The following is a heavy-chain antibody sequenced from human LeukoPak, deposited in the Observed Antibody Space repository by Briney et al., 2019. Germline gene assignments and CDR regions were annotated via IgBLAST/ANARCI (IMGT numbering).Heavy chain of an antibody. V-gene: IGHV3-7*01. CDR2: IKPGGSEK. CDR3: ARGAAVAAAVFDY. J-gene: IGHJ4*02. Sequence: PGRSLRLSCAASGFTFSSSWMAWVRQAPGQGLERVASIKPGGSEKYYVDSVKGRFIISRGNAKNSLHLQMNSLRAEDTAVYYCARGAAVAAAVFDYWGQGILATVSS. D-gene: IGHD2-15*01. CDR1: GFTFSSSW.